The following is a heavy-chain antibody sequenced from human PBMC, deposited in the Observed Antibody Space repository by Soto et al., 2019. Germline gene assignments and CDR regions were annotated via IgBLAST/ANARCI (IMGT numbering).Heavy chain of an antibody. CDR2: TRSNGEHT. CDR3: AKDSKSVSVSAARVYGMDV. Sequence: GSLRLACAGSGXLFSSFAMTWVRQAPGKGLELVSTTRSNGEHTYYADSVKGRFTVSRDNSKNTLFLEMSSLRAEDSAIYYCAKDSKSVSVSAARVYGMDVWGQGTTVTVSS. D-gene: IGHD2-2*01. CDR1: GXLFSSFA. V-gene: IGHV3-23*01. J-gene: IGHJ6*02.